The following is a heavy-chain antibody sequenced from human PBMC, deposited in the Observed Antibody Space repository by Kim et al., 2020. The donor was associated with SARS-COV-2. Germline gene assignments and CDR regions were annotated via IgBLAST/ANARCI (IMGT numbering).Heavy chain of an antibody. D-gene: IGHD2-15*01. CDR1: GFTFSSYG. V-gene: IGHV3-30*03. CDR2: ISYDGSNK. J-gene: IGHJ4*02. CDR3: ATCRYCSGGSTPDY. Sequence: GGSLRLSCAASGFTFSSYGMHWVRQAPGKGLEWVAVISYDGSNKYYADSVKGRFTISRDNSKNTLYLQMNSLRAEDTAVYYCATCRYCSGGSTPDYWGQGNLVTVSS.